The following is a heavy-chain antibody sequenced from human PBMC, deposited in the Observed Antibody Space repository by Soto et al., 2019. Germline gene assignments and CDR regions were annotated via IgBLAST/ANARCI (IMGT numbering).Heavy chain of an antibody. J-gene: IGHJ4*02. CDR1: GFTFSNYA. CDR3: AKGHDSGNLHYFDY. D-gene: IGHD3-22*01. V-gene: IGHV3-23*01. Sequence: PGGSLRLSCEASGFTFSNYAMTWVRLAPGKGLEWVSLVTGNGGSTNYVDSVKGRFTISRDNSKNTLSLQMNSLTVDDTAVYYCAKGHDSGNLHYFDYWGRGTLVTVSS. CDR2: VTGNGGST.